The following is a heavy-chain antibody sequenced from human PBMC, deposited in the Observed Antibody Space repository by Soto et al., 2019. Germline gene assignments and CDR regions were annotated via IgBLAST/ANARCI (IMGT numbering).Heavy chain of an antibody. Sequence: GASVKVSCKASGYTFTSYGISWVRQAPGQGLEWMGWISAYNGNTNYAQKLQGRVTMTTDTSTSTAYMELRSLRSDDTAVYYCARGGVWYNERPLTAHFDPWGQGTLVTVSS. D-gene: IGHD1-20*01. V-gene: IGHV1-18*04. CDR1: GYTFTSYG. CDR3: ARGGVWYNERPLTAHFDP. J-gene: IGHJ5*02. CDR2: ISAYNGNT.